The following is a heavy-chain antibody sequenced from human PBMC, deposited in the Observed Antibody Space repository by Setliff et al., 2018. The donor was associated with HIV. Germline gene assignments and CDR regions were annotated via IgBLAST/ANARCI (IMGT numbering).Heavy chain of an antibody. V-gene: IGHV3-53*01. CDR3: VRSFQGGCFDS. CDR2: IYSGGST. J-gene: IGHJ4*03. CDR1: GFSVSNNY. Sequence: PGGSLRLSCAASGFSVSNNYMSWVRQAPGKGLEWVSTIYSGGSTYHADSVRGRFTISRDNSKNTLYLEMNSLRVEDTAVYYCVRSFQGGCFDSWGQGTQVTVSS.